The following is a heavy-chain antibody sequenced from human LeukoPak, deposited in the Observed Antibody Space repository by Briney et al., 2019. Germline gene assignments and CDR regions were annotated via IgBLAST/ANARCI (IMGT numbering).Heavy chain of an antibody. CDR2: IKQDGSEK. J-gene: IGHJ4*02. Sequence: GGSLRLSCAASGFTFSSYWMSWVRQAPGKGLEWVANIKQDGSEKYYVDSVKGRFTISRDNAKNSLYLQMNSLRAEDTAVYYCARGSPGYSSSCCFDYWGQGTLVTVSS. D-gene: IGHD6-13*01. CDR3: ARGSPGYSSSCCFDY. CDR1: GFTFSSYW. V-gene: IGHV3-7*03.